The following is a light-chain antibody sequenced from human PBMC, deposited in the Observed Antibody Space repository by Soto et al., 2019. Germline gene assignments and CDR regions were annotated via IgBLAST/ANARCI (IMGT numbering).Light chain of an antibody. J-gene: IGLJ2*01. V-gene: IGLV1-47*01. CDR3: AAWDDSLSGPV. CDR1: SSNMGSNY. CDR2: RNN. Sequence: QSALTQPPSASGTPGQRVTISCSGSSSNMGSNYVYWYHQLPGTAPKLLIYRNNQRPSGVPDRFSGSKSGTSASLAISGLRSEDEGDYYCAAWDDSLSGPVFGGGTKLTVL.